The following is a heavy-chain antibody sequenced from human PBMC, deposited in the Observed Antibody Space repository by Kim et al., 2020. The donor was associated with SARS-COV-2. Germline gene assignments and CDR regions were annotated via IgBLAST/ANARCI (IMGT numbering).Heavy chain of an antibody. J-gene: IGHJ5*02. CDR2: ISGSGGST. CDR3: AKPIISYYDFWSGYYVGGRHEDRAKNWFDP. V-gene: IGHV3-23*01. Sequence: GGSLRLSCAASGFTFSSYAMCWVRQAPGKGLEWVSAISGSGGSTYYADSVKGRFTISRDNSKNTLYLQMNSLRAEDTAVYYCAKPIISYYDFWSGYYVGGRHEDRAKNWFDPWGQGTLVTVSS. CDR1: GFTFSSYA. D-gene: IGHD3-3*01.